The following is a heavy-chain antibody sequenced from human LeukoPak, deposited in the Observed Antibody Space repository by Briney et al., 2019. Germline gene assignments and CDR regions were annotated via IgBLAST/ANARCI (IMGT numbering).Heavy chain of an antibody. Sequence: PGGSLRLSCAASGFTFSDYYMSWVRQAPGKGLEWVSAITADGGGTNHADSVKGRFTISRDNSKNTLYLQMNSLRAEDTAVYYCAKETSSGNFVTIDCWGQGTLVTVSS. CDR3: AKETSSGNFVTIDC. J-gene: IGHJ4*02. CDR1: GFTFSDYY. D-gene: IGHD1-26*01. V-gene: IGHV3-23*01. CDR2: ITADGGGT.